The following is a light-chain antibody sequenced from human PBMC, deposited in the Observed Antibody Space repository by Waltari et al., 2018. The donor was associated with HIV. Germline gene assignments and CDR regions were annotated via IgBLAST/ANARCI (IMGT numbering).Light chain of an antibody. CDR1: QSVSSSY. V-gene: IGKV3-20*01. CDR2: GAS. J-gene: IGKJ1*01. Sequence: PGARATLSCRASQSVSSSYLTWYQHRPGQAPRLRIYGASSRATGIPDRFSGSGSGTDFTLTISRLEPEDFAVYYCQQYGSSSWTFGQGTKVDIK. CDR3: QQYGSSSWT.